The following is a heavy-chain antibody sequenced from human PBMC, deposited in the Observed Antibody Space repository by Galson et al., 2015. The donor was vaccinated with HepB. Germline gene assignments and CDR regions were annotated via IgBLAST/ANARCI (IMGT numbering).Heavy chain of an antibody. CDR1: GGTFSSYA. CDR2: IIPILGIA. D-gene: IGHD1-26*01. Sequence: SVKVSCKASGGTFSSYAISWVRQAPGQGLEWMGRIIPILGIANYAQKFQGRVTITADKSTSTAYMELSSLRSEDTAVYYCARGIRLGDRYDYWGQGTLVTVSS. J-gene: IGHJ4*02. V-gene: IGHV1-69*04. CDR3: ARGIRLGDRYDY.